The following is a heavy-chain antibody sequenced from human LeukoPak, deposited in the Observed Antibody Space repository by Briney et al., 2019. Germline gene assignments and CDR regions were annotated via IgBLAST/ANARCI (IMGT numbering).Heavy chain of an antibody. CDR3: ARTYYYDSSGTNRGYFDY. CDR2: IYYSGST. CDR1: GGSISSSSYY. D-gene: IGHD3-22*01. V-gene: IGHV4-39*07. J-gene: IGHJ4*02. Sequence: SETLSLTCTVSGGSISSSSYYWGWIRQPPGKGLEWIGSIYYSGSTYYNPSLKSRVTISVDTSKNQFSLKLSSVTAADTAVYYCARTYYYDSSGTNRGYFDYWGQGTLVTVSS.